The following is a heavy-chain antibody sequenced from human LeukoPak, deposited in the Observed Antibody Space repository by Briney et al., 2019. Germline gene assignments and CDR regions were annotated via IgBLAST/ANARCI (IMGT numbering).Heavy chain of an antibody. J-gene: IGHJ4*02. V-gene: IGHV3-11*01. D-gene: IGHD1-14*01. CDR1: GFTFSDYH. CDR2: MSGSGFVI. Sequence: PGGSLRLSCAASGFTFSDYHMSWVRQAPGKGLEWVSHMSGSGFVIHYANSVKGRFTISRDNAKKSLYLQMNSLRAADTAVYYCATSRTSDYWGQGTLVTVSS. CDR3: ATSRTSDY.